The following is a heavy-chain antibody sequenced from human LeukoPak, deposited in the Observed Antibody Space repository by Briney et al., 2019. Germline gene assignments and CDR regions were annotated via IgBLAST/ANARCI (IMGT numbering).Heavy chain of an antibody. V-gene: IGHV3-30*18. CDR3: AKDGAYVWGSYRYTGPHYFDY. CDR1: GFTFSSYG. CDR2: ISYDGSNK. Sequence: GRSLRLSCAASGFTFSSYGMHWVRQAPGKGLEWVAVISYDGSNKYYADSVKGRFTISRDNSKNTLYLQMNSLRAKDTAVYYCAKDGAYVWGSYRYTGPHYFDYWGQGTLVTVSS. D-gene: IGHD3-16*02. J-gene: IGHJ4*02.